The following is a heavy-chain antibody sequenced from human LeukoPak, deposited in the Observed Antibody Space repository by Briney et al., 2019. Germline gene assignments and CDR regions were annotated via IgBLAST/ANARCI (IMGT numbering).Heavy chain of an antibody. J-gene: IGHJ4*02. CDR3: ARVGKYCSSTSCYSGHYFDY. Sequence: PSETLSLTCTVSGGSISSHYWSWIRQPPGKGLGWLGYIYYSGSTNYNPSLKSRVTISVDTSKNQFSLKLSSVTAADTAVYYCARVGKYCSSTSCYSGHYFDYWGQGTLVTVSS. V-gene: IGHV4-59*11. CDR1: GGSISSHY. D-gene: IGHD2-2*01. CDR2: IYYSGST.